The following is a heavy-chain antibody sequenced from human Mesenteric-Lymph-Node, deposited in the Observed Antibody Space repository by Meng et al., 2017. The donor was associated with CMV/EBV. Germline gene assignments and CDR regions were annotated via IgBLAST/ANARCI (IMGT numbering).Heavy chain of an antibody. V-gene: IGHV4-30-4*08. D-gene: IGHD4-17*01. CDR1: GGSISSYY. CDR2: IFYTGIT. J-gene: IGHJ4*02. Sequence: LRLSCTVSGGSISSYYWTWIRQPPGKGLEWIGYIFYTGITYYSPSLKSRLIISVDTSKNQFSLTLNSLTAADTAVYYCAREKYGSYDYWGRGTLVTVSS. CDR3: AREKYGSYDY.